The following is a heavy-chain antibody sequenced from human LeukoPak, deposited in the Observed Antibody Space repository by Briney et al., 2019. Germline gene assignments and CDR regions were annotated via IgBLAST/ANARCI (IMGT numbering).Heavy chain of an antibody. CDR1: GYTFTSYG. Sequence: ASVKVSCKASGYTFTSYGISWVRQAPGQGLEWMGWISAYNGNTNYAQKLQGRVTMTTDTSTSTAYMEPRSLRSDDTAVYYCAISVHSGYDLHNYDYWGQGTLVTVSS. CDR3: AISVHSGYDLHNYDY. V-gene: IGHV1-18*01. D-gene: IGHD5-12*01. CDR2: ISAYNGNT. J-gene: IGHJ4*02.